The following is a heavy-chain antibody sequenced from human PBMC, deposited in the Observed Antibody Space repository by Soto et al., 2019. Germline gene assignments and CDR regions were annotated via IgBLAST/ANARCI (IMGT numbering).Heavy chain of an antibody. J-gene: IGHJ4*02. CDR1: GYTFTSYA. Sequence: ASVKVSCKASGYTFTSYAMHWVRQAPGQGLEWMGWINADNGNTNYSQKFQGRVTITTDTSTSTAYMELRSLRSDDTAVYYCARNDYYDFWSGPVAYWGQGTLDTVSS. CDR3: ARNDYYDFWSGPVAY. V-gene: IGHV1-3*01. D-gene: IGHD3-3*01. CDR2: INADNGNT.